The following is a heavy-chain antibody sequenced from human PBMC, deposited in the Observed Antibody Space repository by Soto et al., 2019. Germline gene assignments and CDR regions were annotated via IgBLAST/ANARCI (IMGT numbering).Heavy chain of an antibody. Sequence: KTXGTLALTCTVSGGSISSGDYYWSWIRQPPGKGLEWIGYIYYSGSTYYNPSLKSRVTISVDTSKNQFSLKLSSVTAADTAVYYCARIDSSGYYYLDAFDIWGQGTMVTVSS. J-gene: IGHJ3*02. CDR1: GGSISSGDYY. CDR3: ARIDSSGYYYLDAFDI. V-gene: IGHV4-30-4*01. D-gene: IGHD3-22*01. CDR2: IYYSGST.